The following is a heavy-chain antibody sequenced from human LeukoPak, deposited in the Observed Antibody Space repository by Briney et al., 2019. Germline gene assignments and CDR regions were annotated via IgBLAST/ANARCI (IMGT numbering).Heavy chain of an antibody. Sequence: GGSLRLSCAASGFTFSNAWMSWVRQAPGKGLEWVGRIKSKTDGGTIDYAAPVKGRFTISRDDSKNTLYLQINSLKTEDTAVYYCTTGLWYYDSSGYYLVDYWGQGTLVTVSS. CDR1: GFTFSNAW. D-gene: IGHD3-22*01. CDR2: IKSKTDGGTI. V-gene: IGHV3-15*01. J-gene: IGHJ4*02. CDR3: TTGLWYYDSSGYYLVDY.